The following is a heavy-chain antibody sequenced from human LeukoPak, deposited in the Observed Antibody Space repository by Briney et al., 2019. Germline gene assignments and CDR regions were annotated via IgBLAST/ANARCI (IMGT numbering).Heavy chain of an antibody. J-gene: IGHJ4*02. CDR1: GGSFSGYY. D-gene: IGHD6-13*01. V-gene: IGHV4-39*01. CDR2: IYYSGST. CDR3: ASLQQLVSEFDY. Sequence: SETLSLTCAVYGGSFSGYYWGWIRQPPGKGLEWIGSIYYSGSTYYNPSLKSRVTISVDTSKNQFSLKLSSVTAADTAVYYCASLQQLVSEFDYWGQGTLVTVSS.